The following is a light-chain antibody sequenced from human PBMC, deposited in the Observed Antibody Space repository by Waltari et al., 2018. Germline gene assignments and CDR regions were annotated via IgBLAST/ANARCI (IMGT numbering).Light chain of an antibody. Sequence: ELVMTQSPATLSVSPGERATLSCRASQSVSSNLAWYQQKPGQDPRLLIFGASTSATGIPARFSGSGSGTEFTLTISSLQSEDFAISYCQQYNNWPYTFGQGTKLEIK. J-gene: IGKJ2*01. CDR3: QQYNNWPYT. CDR2: GAS. CDR1: QSVSSN. V-gene: IGKV3-15*01.